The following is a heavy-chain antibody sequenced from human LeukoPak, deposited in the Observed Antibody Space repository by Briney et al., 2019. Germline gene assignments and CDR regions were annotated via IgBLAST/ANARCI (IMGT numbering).Heavy chain of an antibody. D-gene: IGHD3-10*01. J-gene: IGHJ4*02. CDR3: ARFLLWFGGRYLDY. V-gene: IGHV4-30-4*01. CDR2: IYYSGST. CDR1: GGSTSSGDYY. Sequence: SETLSLTCTVSGGSTSSGDYYWSWIRQPPGKGLEWIGYIYYSGSTYYNPSLKSRVTISVDTSKNQFSLKLSSVTAADTAVYYCARFLLWFGGRYLDYWGQGTLVTVSS.